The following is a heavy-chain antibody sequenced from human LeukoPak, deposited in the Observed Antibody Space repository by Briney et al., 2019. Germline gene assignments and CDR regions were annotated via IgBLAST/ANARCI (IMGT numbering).Heavy chain of an antibody. J-gene: IGHJ5*02. V-gene: IGHV4-59*01. CDR1: GGSISSYY. CDR3: ASTVTTRGGFDP. D-gene: IGHD4-11*01. Sequence: SETLSLTCTVSGGSISSYYWSWIRQPPGKGLEWIGYIYYSGSTNYNPSLKSRVTISVDTSKNQFSLKLSSVTAADTAVYYCASTVTTRGGFDPWGQGTLVTVSS. CDR2: IYYSGST.